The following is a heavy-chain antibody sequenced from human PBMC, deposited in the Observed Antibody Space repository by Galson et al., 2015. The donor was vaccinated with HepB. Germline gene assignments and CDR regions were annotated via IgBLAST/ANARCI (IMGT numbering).Heavy chain of an antibody. J-gene: IGHJ4*02. V-gene: IGHV3-15*01. CDR1: GFTFSNAW. CDR3: TTDLRWELPGCSY. Sequence: SLRLSCAASGFTFSNAWMSWVRQAPGKGLEWVGRIRSKTDGGTTDYAAPVKGRFTISRDDSKNTLYLQMNSLKTEDTAVYYCTTDLRWELPGCSYWGQGTLVTVSS. D-gene: IGHD1-26*01. CDR2: IRSKTDGGTT.